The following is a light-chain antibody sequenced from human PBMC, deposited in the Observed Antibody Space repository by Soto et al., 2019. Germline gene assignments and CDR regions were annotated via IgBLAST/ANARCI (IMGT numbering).Light chain of an antibody. V-gene: IGKV4-1*01. CDR2: WAS. CDR1: QSVLYSSDNEIY. Sequence: DIVMTQSPDSLAVSLGERATINCKSSQSVLYSSDNEIYLAWYQQKPGQPPKLLIYWASTRESGVPDRFSGSGSGTDFTLTISSLQAEDVAVYYCQQYYSTPWTFGQGTKVEIK. J-gene: IGKJ1*01. CDR3: QQYYSTPWT.